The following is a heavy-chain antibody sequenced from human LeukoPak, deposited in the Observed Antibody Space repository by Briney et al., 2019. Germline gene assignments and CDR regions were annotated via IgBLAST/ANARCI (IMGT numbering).Heavy chain of an antibody. J-gene: IGHJ4*02. CDR1: GGSFSGYY. CDR3: ARGGVATIVY. Sequence: SETLSLTCAVYGGSFSGYYWSWIRQPPGKGLEWIGEINHSGSTNYNPSLKSRVTISVDTSKNQFSLKLSSVTAADTAVYYCARGGVATIVYWGQGTLVTVSS. V-gene: IGHV4-34*01. D-gene: IGHD5-12*01. CDR2: INHSGST.